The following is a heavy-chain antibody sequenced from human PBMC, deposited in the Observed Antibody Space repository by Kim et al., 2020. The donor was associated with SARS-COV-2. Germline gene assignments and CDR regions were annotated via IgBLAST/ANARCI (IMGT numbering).Heavy chain of an antibody. CDR3: ARDMTQWLGMGGFDY. V-gene: IGHV3-33*01. J-gene: IGHJ4*02. D-gene: IGHD6-19*01. CDR2: IWYDGSNK. Sequence: GGSLRLSCAASGFTFSSYGMHWVRQAPGKGLEWVAVIWYDGSNKYYADSVKGRFTISRDNSKNTLYLQMNSLRAEDTAVYYCARDMTQWLGMGGFDYWGQGTLVTVSS. CDR1: GFTFSSYG.